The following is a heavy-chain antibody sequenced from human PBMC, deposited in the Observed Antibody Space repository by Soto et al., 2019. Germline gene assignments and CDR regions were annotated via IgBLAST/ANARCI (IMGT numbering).Heavy chain of an antibody. CDR1: GFTFSSYG. V-gene: IGHV3-33*01. Sequence: QVQLVESGGGVVQPGRSLRLSCAASGFTFSSYGMHWVRQAPGKGLEWVAVIWYDGSNKYYADSVKGRFTISRDNSKNTLYLQMNGMRAEDTAVYYCARDSSGRAEYFQHWGQGTMLTVSS. CDR3: ARDSSGRAEYFQH. CDR2: IWYDGSNK. D-gene: IGHD6-19*01. J-gene: IGHJ1*01.